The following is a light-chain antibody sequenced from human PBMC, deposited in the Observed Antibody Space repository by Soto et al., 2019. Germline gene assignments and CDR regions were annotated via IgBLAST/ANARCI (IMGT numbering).Light chain of an antibody. J-gene: IGKJ2*01. V-gene: IGKV3-15*01. CDR1: QSVGSH. CDR3: QHYNNWPHT. Sequence: EIVMTQSPATLSVSPGERATLSCRASQSVGSHLAWYQKKPGQAPRLLIYGASTRATGVPARFGGNGSGTEFTLTISSLQSEDFAVYYCQHYNNWPHTFGQGTKLEIK. CDR2: GAS.